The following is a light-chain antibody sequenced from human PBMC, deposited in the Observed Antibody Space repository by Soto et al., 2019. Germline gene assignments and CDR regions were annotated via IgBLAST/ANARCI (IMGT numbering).Light chain of an antibody. J-gene: IGLJ2*01. Sequence: SALTQPPSASGSPGQSVTISCTGTSSDVGGYNYVSWYQQHPGKAPKVMIYEVTKRPSGVPDRFSASKSGNTASLTVSGFQAEDEADYYCSSFAGSNEVVFGGGTKLTVL. CDR1: SSDVGGYNY. CDR2: EVT. CDR3: SSFAGSNEVV. V-gene: IGLV2-8*01.